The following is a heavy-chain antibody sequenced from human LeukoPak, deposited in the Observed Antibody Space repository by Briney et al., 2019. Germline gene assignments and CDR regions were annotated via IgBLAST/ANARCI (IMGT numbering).Heavy chain of an antibody. CDR1: GYSFTNYW. V-gene: IGHV5-51*01. Sequence: GESLKISCKGSGYSFTNYWIGWVRQMPGEGLEWMGIIYPGDSDTRYSPSFQGQVTISADKSISTAYLQWSSLKASDTAMYYCAKTYEAGEYGDYGFDYWGQGTLVTVSS. CDR3: AKTYEAGEYGDYGFDY. D-gene: IGHD4-17*01. J-gene: IGHJ4*02. CDR2: IYPGDSDT.